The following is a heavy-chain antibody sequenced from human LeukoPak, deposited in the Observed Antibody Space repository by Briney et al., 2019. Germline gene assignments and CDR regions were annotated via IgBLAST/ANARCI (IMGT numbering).Heavy chain of an antibody. CDR2: ISGSGGST. J-gene: IGHJ4*02. CDR3: AKTKAVVVTATYYFDY. CDR1: GFTFSSYA. V-gene: IGHV3-23*01. Sequence: GGSLRLSCAASGFTFSSYAMSWVRQAPGKGLEWVSAISGSGGSTYYADSVKGRFTISRDNSKNTLYLQMNSLRAEDTAVYYCAKTKAVVVTATYYFDYWGQGTLVTVSS. D-gene: IGHD2-21*02.